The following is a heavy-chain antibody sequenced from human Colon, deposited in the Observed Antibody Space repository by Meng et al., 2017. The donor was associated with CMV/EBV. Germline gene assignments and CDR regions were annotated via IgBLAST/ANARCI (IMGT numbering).Heavy chain of an antibody. D-gene: IGHD5-18*01. V-gene: IGHV4-4*07. Sequence: VQLQEAGQGLVKPSETLSLSCTVSGGSISSYYWSWIRQPAGKGLEWIGRIYPSGFPKYKPSLESRVTMSADTSKNQISLKLTSVTAADTAVYYCARAQYTYGYWIFDYWGQGTLVTVSS. CDR1: GGSISSYY. J-gene: IGHJ4*02. CDR3: ARAQYTYGYWIFDY. CDR2: IYPSGFP.